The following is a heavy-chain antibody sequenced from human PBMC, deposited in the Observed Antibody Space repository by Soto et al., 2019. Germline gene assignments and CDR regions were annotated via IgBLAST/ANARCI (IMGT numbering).Heavy chain of an antibody. Sequence: QVQLQESGPGLVKPSETLSLTCTVSGGSISSYYWSWIRQPPGKGLEWIGYIYYSGSTNYNPSLKSRVTISVDTSKNQFSLKLSSLTAADTAVYYCASSAYCGGDCYPYYYYYYMDVWGKGTTVTVSS. CDR1: GGSISSYY. CDR3: ASSAYCGGDCYPYYYYYYMDV. CDR2: IYYSGST. J-gene: IGHJ6*03. D-gene: IGHD2-21*01. V-gene: IGHV4-59*08.